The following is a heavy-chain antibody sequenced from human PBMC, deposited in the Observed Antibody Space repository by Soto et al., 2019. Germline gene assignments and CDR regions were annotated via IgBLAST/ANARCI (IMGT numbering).Heavy chain of an antibody. CDR1: GGSISSVDYY. D-gene: IGHD6-13*01. CDR3: ARERPDGSRLDP. Sequence: QVQLQESGPGLVKPSQTLSLTCTVSGGSISSVDYYWRWIRQPPGKVLEWIGYIYYSGSTYYNPSLKSRVTRSVDTSKNQCSLKLSSVTAADTAVYYCARERPDGSRLDPWGQGTLVSVSS. V-gene: IGHV4-30-4*01. J-gene: IGHJ5*02. CDR2: IYYSGST.